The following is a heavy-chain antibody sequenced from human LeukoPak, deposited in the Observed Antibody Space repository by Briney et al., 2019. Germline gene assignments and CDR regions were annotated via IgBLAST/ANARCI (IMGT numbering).Heavy chain of an antibody. D-gene: IGHD3-9*01. Sequence: GGSLRLSCAASGFTFSSYAMHWVRQAPGKGLEWVAVISYDGSNKYYTDSVKGRFTISRDNSKNTLYLQMNSLRAEDTAVYYCARDRYFENYFDYWGQGTLVTVSS. CDR2: ISYDGSNK. V-gene: IGHV3-30-3*01. J-gene: IGHJ4*02. CDR1: GFTFSSYA. CDR3: ARDRYFENYFDY.